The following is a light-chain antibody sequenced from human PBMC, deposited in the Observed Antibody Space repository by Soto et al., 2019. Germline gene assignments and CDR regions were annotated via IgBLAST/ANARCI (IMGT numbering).Light chain of an antibody. CDR2: AAS. CDR1: QGIAPY. CDR3: QKYNRAPLT. J-gene: IGKJ4*01. Sequence: DVQMTQSPSSLSASVGDRVTITCRASQGIAPYLAWFQQKPGKVPKLLIYAASTLQSGGPSRFSGSGSGTDFTLTISSLQPEDVATYYCQKYNRAPLTFGGGTKVEIK. V-gene: IGKV1-27*01.